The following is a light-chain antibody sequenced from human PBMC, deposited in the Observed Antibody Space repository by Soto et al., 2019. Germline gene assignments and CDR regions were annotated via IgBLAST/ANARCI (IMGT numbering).Light chain of an antibody. CDR3: CSYADSSTYV. Sequence: QSALTQPASVSGSPGQSITISCTGTSSDVGSYNLVSWYQQHPGKAPKLIIYEDSKRPSGVSNRFSGSKSGNTASLTISGLQTEDEADYYCCSYADSSTYVFGTGTKFTVL. CDR1: SSDVGSYNL. V-gene: IGLV2-23*01. CDR2: EDS. J-gene: IGLJ1*01.